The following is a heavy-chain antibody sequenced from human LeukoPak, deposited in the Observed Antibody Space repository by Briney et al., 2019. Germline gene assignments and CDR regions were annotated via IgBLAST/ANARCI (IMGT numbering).Heavy chain of an antibody. D-gene: IGHD2-8*01. CDR3: ARSDNGLDI. Sequence: GGSLRLSCAASGFTLSNSWMHWVRQTPGKGLVWVSRISNDGSSLIYADSVKGRFTISRDNAKNTLYLQMNGLRAEDTAVYYCARSDNGLDIWGQGTMVTVSS. CDR1: GFTLSNSW. V-gene: IGHV3-74*01. J-gene: IGHJ3*02. CDR2: ISNDGSSL.